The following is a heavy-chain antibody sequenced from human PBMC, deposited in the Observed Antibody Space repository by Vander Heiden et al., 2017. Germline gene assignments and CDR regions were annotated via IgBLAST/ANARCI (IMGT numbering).Heavy chain of an antibody. CDR2: IYYSGST. V-gene: IGHV4-39*01. D-gene: IGHD4-4*01. CDR1: GGPISSSSYY. J-gene: IGHJ5*02. CDR3: ARQRGYRLNWFDP. Sequence: QLQLQESGPGLATPSETLSLTSTVSGGPISSSSYYWGWIRQPPGKGLEWIGSIYYSGSTYYNPSLKSRVTISVDTSKNQFSLKLSSVTAADTAVYYCARQRGYRLNWFDPWGQGTLDTVSS.